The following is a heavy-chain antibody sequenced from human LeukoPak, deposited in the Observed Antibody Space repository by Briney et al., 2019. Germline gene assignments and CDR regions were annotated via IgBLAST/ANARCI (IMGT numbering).Heavy chain of an antibody. D-gene: IGHD5-12*01. Sequence: GASVKVSCKASGYTFTSYGISWVRQAPGQGLEWMGWINPNSGGTNYAQKFQGRVTMTRDTSISTAYMELSRLRSDDTAVYYCARGSVDIVATNTGLVYYYYGMDVWGQGTTVTVSS. V-gene: IGHV1-2*02. CDR1: GYTFTSYG. CDR2: INPNSGGT. CDR3: ARGSVDIVATNTGLVYYYYGMDV. J-gene: IGHJ6*02.